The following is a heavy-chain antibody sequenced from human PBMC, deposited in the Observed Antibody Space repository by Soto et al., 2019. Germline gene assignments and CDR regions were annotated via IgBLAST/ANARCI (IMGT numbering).Heavy chain of an antibody. CDR3: GSLMTREKIDF. Sequence: EVQLVESGGGLVQPGGSLRLSCEASGFTFGSYWMHLVRQAPGKGLVWVSRINAEGTTTFYADSVKGRFTISRDNATNKLYLDMHGLGAEDTAVYFCGSLMTREKIDFWGQGPLVTVSP. J-gene: IGHJ4*02. V-gene: IGHV3-74*01. CDR2: INAEGTTT. CDR1: GFTFGSYW. D-gene: IGHD3-16*01.